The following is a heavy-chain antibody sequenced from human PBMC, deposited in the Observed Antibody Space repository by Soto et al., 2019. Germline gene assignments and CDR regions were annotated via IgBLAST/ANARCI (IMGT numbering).Heavy chain of an antibody. CDR3: ARQDYSNYRGGMDV. Sequence: GESLKISCNTSGYIFTSHWSAWVRQMPGKGLEWMGIIYPSDSDIRYRPSFQGQVTISVDKSISTAYLQWSSLKASDTATYYCARQDYSNYRGGMDVWGQGTTVTVSS. V-gene: IGHV5-51*01. CDR1: GYIFTSHW. D-gene: IGHD2-2*01. CDR2: IYPSDSDI. J-gene: IGHJ6*02.